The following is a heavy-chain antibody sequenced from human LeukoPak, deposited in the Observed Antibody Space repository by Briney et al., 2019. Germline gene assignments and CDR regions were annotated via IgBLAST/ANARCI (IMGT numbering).Heavy chain of an antibody. Sequence: SVKVSCKASGGTFSSYAISWVRPAPGQGLEWMGGIIPIFGTANYAQKFQGRVTITADESTSTAYMELSSLRSEDTAVYYCASSSRWLQAFDYWGQGTLVTVSS. D-gene: IGHD5-24*01. CDR1: GGTFSSYA. J-gene: IGHJ4*02. V-gene: IGHV1-69*13. CDR3: ASSSRWLQAFDY. CDR2: IIPIFGTA.